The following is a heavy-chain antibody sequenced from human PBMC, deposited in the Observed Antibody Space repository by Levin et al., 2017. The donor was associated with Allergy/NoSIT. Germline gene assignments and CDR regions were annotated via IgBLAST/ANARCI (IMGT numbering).Heavy chain of an antibody. J-gene: IGHJ4*02. CDR3: ARDLYNDDSVFGY. V-gene: IGHV1-2*02. CDR2: INPHSGDT. CDR1: RYIFSDYF. Sequence: ASVKVSCKASRYIFSDYFIHWVRQAPGQGLEWMGWINPHSGDTKYAQEFQGRVPMTRDTSISTAYMELTRLTSDDTAVYYCARDLYNDDSVFGYWGQGTLVNVFS. D-gene: IGHD3-22*01.